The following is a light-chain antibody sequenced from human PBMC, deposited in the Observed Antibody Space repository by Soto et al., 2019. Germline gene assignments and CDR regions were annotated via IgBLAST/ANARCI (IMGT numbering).Light chain of an antibody. Sequence: DVQMPQSPSTLSASVGDRVTITCRASQSISKHLAWYQLRSGKAPRLLIYYASTLDSRVPSRFSGSGSGTEFSLTILSLQPDDFATDYCQQYSSFSPAFCQGAKV. CDR2: YAS. CDR3: QQYSSFSPA. CDR1: QSISKH. V-gene: IGKV1-5*01. J-gene: IGKJ1*01.